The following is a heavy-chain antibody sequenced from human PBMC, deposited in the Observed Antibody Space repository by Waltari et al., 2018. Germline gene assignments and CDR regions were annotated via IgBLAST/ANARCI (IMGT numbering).Heavy chain of an antibody. J-gene: IGHJ3*01. CDR2: IRSNDYTGGT. CDR3: TREDDGNDSGAFDL. V-gene: IGHV3-49*04. Sequence: EVQLVESGGDMVQPGRSLRLSCTGSGFTFRNYAINWVRQSPGNGLEWVGFIRSNDYTGGTSFAASVGGRFTISRDDSKRTAYLQMNALQTDDSATYYCTREDDGNDSGAFDLWGQGTLVTVSS. D-gene: IGHD5-12*01. CDR1: GFTFRNYA.